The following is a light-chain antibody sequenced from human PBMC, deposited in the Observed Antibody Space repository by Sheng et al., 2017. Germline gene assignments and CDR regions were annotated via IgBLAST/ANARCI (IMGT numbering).Light chain of an antibody. Sequence: QSALTQPPSVSGSAGQSVTISCTGTSSDVGSYNRVSWYQQPQAHAPKVIIYEVNLRPSGVPARFSGSKSGNTASLTISGLLAEDEADYYCSSYTEFTSLVFGGGTKLTVL. CDR1: SSDVGSYNR. CDR2: EVN. CDR3: SSYTEFTSLV. V-gene: IGLV2-18*02. J-gene: IGLJ2*01.